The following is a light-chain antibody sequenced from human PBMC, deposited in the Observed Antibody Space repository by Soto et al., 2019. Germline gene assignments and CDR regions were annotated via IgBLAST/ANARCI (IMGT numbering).Light chain of an antibody. CDR2: GAS. J-gene: IGKJ1*01. Sequence: EIVMTQSPATLSVSPGERATLSCRASQSVSGNLAWYQQKPGQAPRLLIYGASTRATGIPARFSGSGSGTEFTLTISSLQTEDFAVYYCQQYNNWPPWTFGQGTKVEIK. CDR1: QSVSGN. V-gene: IGKV3-15*01. CDR3: QQYNNWPPWT.